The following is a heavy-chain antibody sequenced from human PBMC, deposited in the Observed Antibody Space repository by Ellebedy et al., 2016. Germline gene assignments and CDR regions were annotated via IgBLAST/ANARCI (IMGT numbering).Heavy chain of an antibody. CDR2: IKEDGSFK. CDR1: GFTFSSYW. J-gene: IGHJ4*02. CDR3: ARYGLSGTFDL. V-gene: IGHV3-7*03. D-gene: IGHD3-10*01. Sequence: GESLKISCAASGFTFSSYWMYWVRQAPGKGLEWVASIKEDGSFKQYVDSVRGRFTISRDNAKNSVYLQMNVLRVEDMAVYYCARYGLSGTFDLWGQGTPVTVSS.